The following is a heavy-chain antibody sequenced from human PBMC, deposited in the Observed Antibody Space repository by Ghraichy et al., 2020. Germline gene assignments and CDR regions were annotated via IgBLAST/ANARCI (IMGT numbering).Heavy chain of an antibody. CDR3: ARVNPYYYDSSGYYGDNAFDI. Sequence: SETLSLTCTVSGGSISSGGYYWSWIRQHPGKGLEWIGYIYYSGSTYYNPSLKSRVTISVDTSKNQFSLKLSSVTAADTAVYYCARVNPYYYDSSGYYGDNAFDIWGQGTMVTVSS. CDR2: IYYSGST. D-gene: IGHD3-22*01. V-gene: IGHV4-31*03. J-gene: IGHJ3*02. CDR1: GGSISSGGYY.